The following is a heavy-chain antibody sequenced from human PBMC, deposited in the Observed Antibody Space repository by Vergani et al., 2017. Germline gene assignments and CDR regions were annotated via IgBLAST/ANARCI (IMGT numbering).Heavy chain of an antibody. J-gene: IGHJ4*02. Sequence: QVQLVQSGAEVKKPGSSVKVSCKASGATFRSNTISWVRQVPGQGLEWMGRIIPVLGKTKYAQDFQGRLTITADTSTSTAYMELTSLRSQDTAVYYCARVDYGDSYFDYWGQGTLVTVSS. D-gene: IGHD4-17*01. CDR1: GATFRSNT. CDR2: IIPVLGKT. V-gene: IGHV1-69*08. CDR3: ARVDYGDSYFDY.